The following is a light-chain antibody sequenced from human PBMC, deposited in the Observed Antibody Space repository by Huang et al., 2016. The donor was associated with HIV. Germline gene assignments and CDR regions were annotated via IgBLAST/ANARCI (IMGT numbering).Light chain of an antibody. CDR1: QSISSY. V-gene: IGKV1-39*01. CDR2: AAS. J-gene: IGKJ1*01. Sequence: DIQMTQSPSSLSASVGDRVTITCRASQSISSYLNWYQQKPGKAPKLMSYAASSLQSCVPSRFSGSGSGTDFNLTISSLQPEDFATYYCQQSYSTPWTFGQGTKVEIK. CDR3: QQSYSTPWT.